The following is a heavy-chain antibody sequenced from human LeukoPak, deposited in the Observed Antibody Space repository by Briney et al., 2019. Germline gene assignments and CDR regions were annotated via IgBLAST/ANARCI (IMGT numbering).Heavy chain of an antibody. Sequence: SETLSLTCTVSGGSISSYYWSWIRQPPGKGLEWIGSIYYSGSTYYNPSLKSRVTISVDTSKNQFSLKLSSVTAADTAVYYCARTGAPDIVVVPAAYDWGQGTLVTVSS. CDR2: IYYSGST. CDR1: GGSISSYY. J-gene: IGHJ4*02. V-gene: IGHV4-59*12. D-gene: IGHD2-2*01. CDR3: ARTGAPDIVVVPAAYD.